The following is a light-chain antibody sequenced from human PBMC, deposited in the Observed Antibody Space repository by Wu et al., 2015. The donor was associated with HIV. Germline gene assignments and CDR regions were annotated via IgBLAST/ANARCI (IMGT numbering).Light chain of an antibody. V-gene: IGKV3-15*01. CDR2: GRS. CDR1: RVVSSK. J-gene: IGKJ1*01. Sequence: GKGAPLLLQGRVRVVSSKLSXVPQKPRPGSRLLIYGRSPGPLVFLARFSGSGSGTEFTLTISSLQSEDFAVYYCQQYNHWPPPWTFGQGTKVEIK. CDR3: QQYNHWPPPWT.